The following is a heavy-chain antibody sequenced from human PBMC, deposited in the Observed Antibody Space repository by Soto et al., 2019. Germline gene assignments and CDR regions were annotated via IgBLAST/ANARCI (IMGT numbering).Heavy chain of an antibody. Sequence: QVTLKESGPVLVKPTETLTLTCTVSGFSLSKARMGVSWIRQPPGKALEWLAHIFWNAERSYYTSLKSRLTISRDTSKSQVVLTMTNVDPVDTGTYFCARALREGLPIYYFDSWGEGTLVTVSS. CDR2: IFWNAER. CDR3: ARALREGLPIYYFDS. V-gene: IGHV2-26*01. D-gene: IGHD1-26*01. J-gene: IGHJ4*02. CDR1: GFSLSKARMG.